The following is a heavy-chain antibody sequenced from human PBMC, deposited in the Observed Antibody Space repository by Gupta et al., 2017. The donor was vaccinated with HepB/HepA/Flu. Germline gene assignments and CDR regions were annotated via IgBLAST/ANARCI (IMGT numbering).Heavy chain of an antibody. CDR3: ARDGVTAARDY. Sequence: EVQLVESGGGLVQPGGSLRLSCAASGFTFINYWMVWVRQAPGKGLEWVASIQPGGSGKFYVESVKGRFTISRDDAKNSLFLQMNSLTAEDTAVYYWARDGVTAARDYWGQGSLVTVSS. V-gene: IGHV3-7*01. CDR1: GFTFINYW. D-gene: IGHD2-2*01. CDR2: IQPGGSGK. J-gene: IGHJ4*02.